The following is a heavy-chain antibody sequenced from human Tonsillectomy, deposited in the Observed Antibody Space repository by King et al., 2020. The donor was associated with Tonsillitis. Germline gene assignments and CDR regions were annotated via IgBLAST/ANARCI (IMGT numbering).Heavy chain of an antibody. CDR1: GYTFTSYG. V-gene: IGHV1-18*01. D-gene: IGHD3-3*01. Sequence: QVQLVESGAEVEKPGASVKVSCKASGYTFTSYGISWVRQAPGQGLEWMGWISAYNGNTIYAQKLQGRVTMTTDTSTSTAYMELRSLRSDDTAVYYCARDRIRGYDSWSGYYLGPTFFDYWGQGTLVTVSS. CDR3: ARDRIRGYDSWSGYYLGPTFFDY. J-gene: IGHJ4*02. CDR2: ISAYNGNT.